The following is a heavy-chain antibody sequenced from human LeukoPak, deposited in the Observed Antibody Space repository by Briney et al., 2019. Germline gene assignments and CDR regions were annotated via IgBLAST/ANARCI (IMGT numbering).Heavy chain of an antibody. Sequence: GASVKVSCKASGGTFSSYAISWVRQAPGQGLEWMGGIIPIFGTANYAQKFQGRVTITADESTSTAYMELSSLRSEDTAVYYCARAEGWYYDSSGPNDYWGQGTLVTVSS. D-gene: IGHD3-22*01. J-gene: IGHJ4*02. CDR1: GGTFSSYA. V-gene: IGHV1-69*13. CDR3: ARAEGWYYDSSGPNDY. CDR2: IIPIFGTA.